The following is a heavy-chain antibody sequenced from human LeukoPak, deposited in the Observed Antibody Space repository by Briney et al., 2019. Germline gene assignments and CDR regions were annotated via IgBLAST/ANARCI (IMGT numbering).Heavy chain of an antibody. J-gene: IGHJ3*02. D-gene: IGHD3-3*01. CDR3: ARGRVVITIFGVVICHDAFDI. V-gene: IGHV4-34*01. CDR1: GGSFNGYY. Sequence: PSETLSLTCAVYGGSFNGYYWSWIRQPPGKGLEWIGEINHSGSTNYNPSLKSRVAISVDTSKNQFSLKLSSVTAADTAVYYCARGRVVITIFGVVICHDAFDIWGQGTMVTVSS. CDR2: INHSGST.